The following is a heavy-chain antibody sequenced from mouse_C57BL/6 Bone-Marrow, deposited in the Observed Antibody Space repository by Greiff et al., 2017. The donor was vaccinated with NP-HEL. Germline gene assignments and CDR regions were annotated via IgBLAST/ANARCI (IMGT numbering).Heavy chain of an antibody. CDR2: ISNLAYSI. Sequence: EVHLVESGGGLVQPGGSLKLSCAASGFTFSDYGMAWVRQAPRKGPEWVAFISNLAYSIYYADTVTGRFTISRENAKNTLYLEMSSLRSEDTAMYYCARHGMDYWGQGTSVTVSS. V-gene: IGHV5-15*01. CDR3: ARHGMDY. CDR1: GFTFSDYG. J-gene: IGHJ4*01.